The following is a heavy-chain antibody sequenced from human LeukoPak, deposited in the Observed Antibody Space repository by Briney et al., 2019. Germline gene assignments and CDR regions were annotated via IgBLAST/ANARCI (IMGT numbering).Heavy chain of an antibody. V-gene: IGHV5-51*01. CDR2: IYPGDSDT. CDR3: ARQIGDGSGSYAFDI. D-gene: IGHD3-10*01. Sequence: GESLKISCKGSGYSFTSYWIGWVRQMPGKGLEWMGIIYPGDSDTRYSPSFQGQVTISADKSISTAYLQWSSLKASGTAMYYCARQIGDGSGSYAFDIWGQGTMVTVSS. J-gene: IGHJ3*02. CDR1: GYSFTSYW.